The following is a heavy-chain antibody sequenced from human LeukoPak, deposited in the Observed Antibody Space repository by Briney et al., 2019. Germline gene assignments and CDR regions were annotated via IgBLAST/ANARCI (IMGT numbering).Heavy chain of an antibody. CDR1: GFTFSSYA. V-gene: IGHV3-53*01. J-gene: IGHJ6*03. CDR3: AREEGGQYSSSLYMDV. D-gene: IGHD6-6*01. Sequence: GGSLRLSCAASGFTFSSYAMSWVRQAPGKGLEWVSVIYSGGSTYYADSVKGRFTISRDNSKNTLYLQMNSLRAEDTAVYYCAREEGGQYSSSLYMDVWGKGTTVTVSS. CDR2: IYSGGST.